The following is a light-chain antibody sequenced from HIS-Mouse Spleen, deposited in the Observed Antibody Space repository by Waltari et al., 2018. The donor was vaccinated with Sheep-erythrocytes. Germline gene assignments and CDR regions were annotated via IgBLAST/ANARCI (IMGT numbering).Light chain of an antibody. Sequence: PGASASLTCTLRSGINVGTYRIYWYQQKPGSPPQYLLRYKSDSDKQQGSGVPSRFSGSKDASANAGILLISGLQSEDEADYYCMIWHSSAWVFGGGTKLTVL. V-gene: IGLV5-45*02. CDR3: MIWHSSAWV. J-gene: IGLJ3*02. CDR2: YKSDSDK. CDR1: SGINVGTYR.